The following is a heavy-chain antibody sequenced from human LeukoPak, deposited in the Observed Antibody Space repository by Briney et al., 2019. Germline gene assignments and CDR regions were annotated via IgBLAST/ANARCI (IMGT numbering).Heavy chain of an antibody. Sequence: SETLSLTCTVSGASISSYYWSWIRQPPGKGLEWIEYIYNSGSTNYNPSLKSRVTISVDTSKNQFSLKLSSVTAADTAVYYCARWGVGSGSYGNYYFDYWGQGTLVTVSS. CDR2: IYNSGST. CDR3: ARWGVGSGSYGNYYFDY. V-gene: IGHV4-59*08. CDR1: GASISSYY. J-gene: IGHJ4*02. D-gene: IGHD3-10*01.